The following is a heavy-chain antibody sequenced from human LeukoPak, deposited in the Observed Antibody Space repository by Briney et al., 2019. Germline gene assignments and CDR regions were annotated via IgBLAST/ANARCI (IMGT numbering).Heavy chain of an antibody. CDR3: ARGPAGYN. CDR2: VYSGGST. CDR1: GFTVSSNH. Sequence: GGSLRLSCAASGFTVSSNHMSWVRQAPGKGLEWVSVVYSGGSTDYADSVKGRFTISRDNLKNTLYLQMNTLRAEDTAVYYCARGPAGYNWGQGTLVTVSS. D-gene: IGHD1-1*01. J-gene: IGHJ4*02. V-gene: IGHV3-53*01.